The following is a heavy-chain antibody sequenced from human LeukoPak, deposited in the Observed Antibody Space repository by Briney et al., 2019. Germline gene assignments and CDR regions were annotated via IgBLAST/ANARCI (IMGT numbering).Heavy chain of an antibody. CDR2: INPSGST. CDR3: ARVFDS. V-gene: IGHV4-34*01. J-gene: IGHJ4*02. Sequence: SETLSLTCAVYGGSFSDYYWSWIRQPPGKGLEWIGEINPSGSTNYSPSLKSRVTISVDTSKNQFSLKLTSVTAADTAVYYCARVFDSWGQGTLVTVSS. CDR1: GGSFSDYY.